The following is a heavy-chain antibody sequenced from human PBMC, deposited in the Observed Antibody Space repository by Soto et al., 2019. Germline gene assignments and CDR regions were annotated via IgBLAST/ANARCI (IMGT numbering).Heavy chain of an antibody. CDR2: LSYDGTTK. CDR3: AREYCSTAICYLGANASDI. D-gene: IGHD2-2*01. J-gene: IGHJ3*02. CDR1: VFTSSTYA. V-gene: IGHV3-30-3*01. Sequence: PGGSLRLSCAASVFTSSTYAMRWVRQAPGKGLEWVAILSYDGTTKYYADSVKGRFTISRDNSKNALYLQMNSLRVEDTAVYYCAREYCSTAICYLGANASDIWGQGTMVTVSS.